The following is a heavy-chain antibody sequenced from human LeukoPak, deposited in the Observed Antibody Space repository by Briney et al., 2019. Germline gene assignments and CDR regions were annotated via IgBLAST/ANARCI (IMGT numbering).Heavy chain of an antibody. D-gene: IGHD1-26*01. J-gene: IGHJ3*02. CDR1: GYSISSGYY. Sequence: ASETLSLTCTVSGYSISSGYYWAWIRQPPGKGLEWIGSIYHSGTTYYNPSLKSRVTISVDTSKNQLSLKLNSVTAADTAVYYCARPSGSYQPDAFDIWGQGTMVTVSS. CDR3: ARPSGSYQPDAFDI. CDR2: IYHSGTT. V-gene: IGHV4-38-2*02.